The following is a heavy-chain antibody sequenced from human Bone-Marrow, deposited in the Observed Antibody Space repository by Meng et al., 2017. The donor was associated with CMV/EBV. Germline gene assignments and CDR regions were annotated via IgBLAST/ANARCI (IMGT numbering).Heavy chain of an antibody. V-gene: IGHV3-21*01. J-gene: IGHJ6*01. D-gene: IGHD5-18*01. CDR2: ISSSSSYI. Sequence: GGSLRLSCAASVFTFSSYSMNWVRQAPGKGLEWVSSISSSSSYIYYADSVKGRFTISRDNAKNSLYLQMNSLRAEDTAVYYCASDTAMDKTPYHYYYGMDVWGQGTTVTGSS. CDR1: VFTFSSYS. CDR3: ASDTAMDKTPYHYYYGMDV.